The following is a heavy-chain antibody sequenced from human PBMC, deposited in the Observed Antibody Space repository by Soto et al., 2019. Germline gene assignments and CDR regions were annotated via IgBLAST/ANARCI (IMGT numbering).Heavy chain of an antibody. D-gene: IGHD5-12*01. J-gene: IGHJ5*02. V-gene: IGHV1-18*01. CDR1: GYTFTSYG. Sequence: ASVKVSCKASGYTFTSYGISWVRQAPGQGLEWMGWISAYNGNTNYAQKLQGRVTMTTDTSTSTAYMELRSLRSDDTAVYYCARARRSRGYDYRSEFAPGGRGTLVTFSS. CDR3: ARARRSRGYDYRSEFAP. CDR2: ISAYNGNT.